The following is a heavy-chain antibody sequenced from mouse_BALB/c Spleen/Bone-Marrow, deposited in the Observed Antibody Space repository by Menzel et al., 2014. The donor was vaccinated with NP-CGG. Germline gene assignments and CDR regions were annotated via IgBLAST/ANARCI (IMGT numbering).Heavy chain of an antibody. CDR3: TREDTNWDFDY. V-gene: IGHV5-6-4*01. D-gene: IGHD4-1*01. Sequence: EVKLMESGGGLVKPGGSLKLSCAASGFTFSSYTMSWVRQTPEKRLEWAATISSGGSYTYYPDSVKGRFTISRDNAKNTLYLQMSSLKSEDTAMYYCTREDTNWDFDYWGQGTTLTVSS. CDR2: ISSGGSYT. CDR1: GFTFSSYT. J-gene: IGHJ2*01.